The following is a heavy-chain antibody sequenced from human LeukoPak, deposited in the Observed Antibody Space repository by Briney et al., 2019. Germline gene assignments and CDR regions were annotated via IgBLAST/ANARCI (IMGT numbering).Heavy chain of an antibody. Sequence: ASVKVSCKASGYTFTGYYMHWVRQAPGQGLEWMGWINPNRGGTNYAQKFQGRVTMTRDTSISTAYMELSRLRSDDTAVYYCARVGQLLSIYGMDVWGQGTTVTVSS. V-gene: IGHV1-2*02. CDR3: ARVGQLLSIYGMDV. CDR1: GYTFTGYY. D-gene: IGHD2-2*01. J-gene: IGHJ6*02. CDR2: INPNRGGT.